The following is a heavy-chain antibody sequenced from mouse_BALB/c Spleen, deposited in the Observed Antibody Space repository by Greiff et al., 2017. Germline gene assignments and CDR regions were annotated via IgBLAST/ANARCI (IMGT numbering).Heavy chain of an antibody. CDR2: ISDGGSYT. CDR3: ARGILGRYDFYYALDG. J-gene: IGHJ4*01. CDR1: GFTFSDYY. D-gene: IGHD2-14*01. V-gene: IGHV5-4*02. Sequence: EVQRVESGGGLVKPGGSLKLSCAASGFTFSDYYMYWVRQTPEKRLEWVATISDGGSYTYYPDSVKGRFTISRDNAKNNLYLQMSSLKSEDTAMYDCARGILGRYDFYYALDGWGQGTSVTVSS.